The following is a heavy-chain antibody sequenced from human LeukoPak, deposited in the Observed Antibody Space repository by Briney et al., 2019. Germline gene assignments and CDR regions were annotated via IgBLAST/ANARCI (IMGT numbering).Heavy chain of an antibody. Sequence: SETLSLTCTVSGGSISSYYWSWIRQPPGKGLEWIGYIYDSGSTNYNPSLKSRVTISVDTSKDQFSLKLSSVTAADTAVYYCARGGSGYDSFYYYGMDVWGQGTTVTVSS. V-gene: IGHV4-59*01. CDR1: GGSISSYY. D-gene: IGHD5-12*01. CDR2: IYDSGST. CDR3: ARGGSGYDSFYYYGMDV. J-gene: IGHJ6*02.